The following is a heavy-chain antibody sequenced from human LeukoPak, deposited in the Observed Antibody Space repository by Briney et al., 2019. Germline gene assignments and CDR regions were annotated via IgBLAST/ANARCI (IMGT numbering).Heavy chain of an antibody. CDR2: ITGSGGNT. Sequence: GGSLRLSCAASGFTFSNYTMSWVRQAPGKGLEWVSAITGSGGNTYYADSVKGRFTFSRDNSKNTLYLQMNSLRDEDTAVYYCAKWGDFDVLTGYYVPNFWGQGTLVTVSS. CDR3: AKWGDFDVLTGYYVPNF. CDR1: GFTFSNYT. J-gene: IGHJ4*02. V-gene: IGHV3-23*01. D-gene: IGHD3-9*01.